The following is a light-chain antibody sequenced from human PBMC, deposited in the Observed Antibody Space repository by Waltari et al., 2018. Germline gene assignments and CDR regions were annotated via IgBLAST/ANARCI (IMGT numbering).Light chain of an antibody. V-gene: IGLV1-40*01. CDR3: QSYDSSLSAVI. CDR1: SSNTRAAYY. Sequence: QSVLTPPPSLSGAPGQRVTISCTGTSSNTRAAYYVHWYQQLPGTAPKPPIYGNSNRPSGVPDRFSGSKSGTSASLAITGLQAEDEADYYCQSYDSSLSAVIFGGGTKLTVL. CDR2: GNS. J-gene: IGLJ2*01.